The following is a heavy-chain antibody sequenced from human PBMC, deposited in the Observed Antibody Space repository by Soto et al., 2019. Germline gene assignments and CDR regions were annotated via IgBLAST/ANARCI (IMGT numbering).Heavy chain of an antibody. CDR3: ARDRDTAMAHGMDV. Sequence: VQLVESGGGLVKPGGSLRLSCAASGFTFSSYAISWVRQAPGQGLEWMGGIIPIFGTANYAQKFQGRVTITADESTSTAYMELSSLRSEDTAVYYCARDRDTAMAHGMDVWGQGTTVTVSS. CDR1: GFTFSSYA. D-gene: IGHD5-18*01. CDR2: IIPIFGTA. V-gene: IGHV1-69*01. J-gene: IGHJ6*02.